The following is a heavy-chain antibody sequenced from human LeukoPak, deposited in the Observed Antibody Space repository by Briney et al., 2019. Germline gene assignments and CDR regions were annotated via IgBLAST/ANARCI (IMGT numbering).Heavy chain of an antibody. D-gene: IGHD5-18*01. Sequence: ASVKVSCKASGGTFSSYAISWVRQAPGQGLEWMGRIIPILGIANYAQKFQGRVTITADKSTSTAYMELSSLRSEDTAVYYCARDWDTMPPDYWGQGTLVTVSS. CDR3: ARDWDTMPPDY. J-gene: IGHJ4*02. V-gene: IGHV1-69*04. CDR1: GGTFSSYA. CDR2: IIPILGIA.